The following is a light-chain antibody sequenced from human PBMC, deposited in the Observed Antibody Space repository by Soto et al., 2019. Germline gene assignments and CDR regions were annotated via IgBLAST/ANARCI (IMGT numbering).Light chain of an antibody. Sequence: IQVGQAPSTLSASMGDRDTITCRASQSISSWLAWYQQKPGKAPKLLIYDASSLESGVPSRFSGSGSGTEFTLTIISLQPDDFATYYCQQYNSYSITFGQGTRLEIK. J-gene: IGKJ5*01. CDR1: QSISSW. CDR3: QQYNSYSIT. V-gene: IGKV1-5*01. CDR2: DAS.